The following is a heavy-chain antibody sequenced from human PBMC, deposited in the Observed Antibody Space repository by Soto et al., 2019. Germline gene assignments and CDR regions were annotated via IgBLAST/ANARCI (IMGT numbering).Heavy chain of an antibody. Sequence: PGGSLRLSCAASGFTFRSFTMNWVRQAPGKGLEWVSAISVSGGRTNYADSVRGRFIISRDNSKNTLYLQMNSLRAEDTAVYYCAKDPPTIAYWYFDLWGRGTLVTVSS. CDR3: AKDPPTIAYWYFDL. CDR2: ISVSGGRT. D-gene: IGHD3-9*01. J-gene: IGHJ2*01. V-gene: IGHV3-23*01. CDR1: GFTFRSFT.